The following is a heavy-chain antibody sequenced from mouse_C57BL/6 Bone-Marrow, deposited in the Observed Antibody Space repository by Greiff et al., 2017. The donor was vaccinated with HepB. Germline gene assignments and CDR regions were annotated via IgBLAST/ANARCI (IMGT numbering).Heavy chain of an antibody. CDR1: GYAFSSSW. CDR3: ARLRNDGYYGDY. Sequence: QVQLQQSGPELVKPGASVKISCKASGYAFSSSWMNWVKQRPGKGLEWIGRIYPGDGDTNYNGKFKGKATLTADKSSSTAYMQLSSLTSEDSAVYFCARLRNDGYYGDYWGQGTTLTVSS. J-gene: IGHJ2*01. CDR2: IYPGDGDT. D-gene: IGHD2-3*01. V-gene: IGHV1-82*01.